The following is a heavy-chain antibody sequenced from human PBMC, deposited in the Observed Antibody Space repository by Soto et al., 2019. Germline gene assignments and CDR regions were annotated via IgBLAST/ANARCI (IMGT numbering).Heavy chain of an antibody. D-gene: IGHD4-17*01. Sequence: LSLTCTASGGSISSGGYYWSWIRQHPGKGLEWIGYIYYSGSTYYNPSLKSRVTISVDTSKNQFSLKLSSVTAADTAVYYCARDSADYGDYDYYYYYMDVWGKGTTVTVSS. CDR3: ARDSADYGDYDYYYYYMDV. J-gene: IGHJ6*03. V-gene: IGHV4-31*03. CDR1: GGSISSGGYY. CDR2: IYYSGST.